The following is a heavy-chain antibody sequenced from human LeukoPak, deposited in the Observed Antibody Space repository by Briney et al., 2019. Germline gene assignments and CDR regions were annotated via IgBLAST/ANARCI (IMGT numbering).Heavy chain of an antibody. CDR3: AREDGGDYAYTLDY. CDR2: IHYNGST. D-gene: IGHD4-17*01. V-gene: IGHV4-59*05. J-gene: IGHJ4*02. Sequence: SETLSLTCTVSAGSISSYYWNWIRQPPGKGLEWIGGIHYNGSTYYNPSLKSRVTISVDTSKNQFSVKLSSVTAADTAVYYCAREDGGDYAYTLDYWGQGTLVTVSS. CDR1: AGSISSYY.